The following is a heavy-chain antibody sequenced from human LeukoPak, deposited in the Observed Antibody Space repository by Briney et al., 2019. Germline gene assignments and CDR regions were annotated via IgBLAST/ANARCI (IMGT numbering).Heavy chain of an antibody. CDR2: INQDGSEK. CDR3: ASGNYFDY. CDR1: GFPFSSHW. V-gene: IGHV3-7*01. Sequence: PGGSLRLSCAASGFPFSSHWLSWFRQSPGKGLEWVAHINQDGSEKCYVDSVKGRFTISGDNAKNSLYLQMNSLRADDTAVYFCASGNYFDYWGQGTLVAVSS. J-gene: IGHJ4*02.